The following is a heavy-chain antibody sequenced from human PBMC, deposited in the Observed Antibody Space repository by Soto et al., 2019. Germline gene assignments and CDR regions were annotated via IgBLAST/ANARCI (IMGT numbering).Heavy chain of an antibody. D-gene: IGHD3-16*01. CDR3: GRHWGLGPPPDY. V-gene: IGHV4-34*01. CDR1: GGSFSGYY. CDR2: INHSGST. J-gene: IGHJ4*02. Sequence: SETLSLTCAVYGGSFSGYYWSWIRLPPGKGLEWIGEINHSGSTNYNPSQKSRVTISVDTSKNQFSLKLSSVTAADTAVYYCGRHWGLGPPPDYWGQGTLVTVSS.